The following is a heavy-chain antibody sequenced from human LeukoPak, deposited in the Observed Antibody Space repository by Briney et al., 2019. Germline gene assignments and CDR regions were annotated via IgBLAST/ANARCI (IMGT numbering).Heavy chain of an antibody. CDR1: GFTFSSYG. D-gene: IGHD2-21*01. J-gene: IGHJ6*03. Sequence: GGSLRLSCAASGFTFSSYGMHWVRQAPGKGLEWVAVIWYGGSNKYYADSVKGRFTISRDNSKNTLYLQMNSLRAEDTAVYYCAKEGVACGGDCYTGWYYYYMDVWGKGTTVTVSS. CDR2: IWYGGSNK. V-gene: IGHV3-30*02. CDR3: AKEGVACGGDCYTGWYYYYMDV.